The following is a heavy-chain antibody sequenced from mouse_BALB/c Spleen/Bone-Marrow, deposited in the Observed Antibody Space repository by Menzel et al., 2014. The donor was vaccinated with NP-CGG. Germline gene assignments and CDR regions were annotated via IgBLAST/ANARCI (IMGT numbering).Heavy chain of an antibody. CDR3: TRRTAVLDY. CDR1: GYSFPSYW. Sequence: EVQLQQSGTALARPGASVKMSCKASGYSFPSYWMHWVKQRPGRGLEWIGAIYPGNSDTNYNQNFKGKAKLTAVTSANTAYMELSSLTNEDSAVYYCTRRTAVLDYWGQGTTLTVSS. CDR2: IYPGNSDT. J-gene: IGHJ2*01. V-gene: IGHV1-5*01. D-gene: IGHD4-1*01.